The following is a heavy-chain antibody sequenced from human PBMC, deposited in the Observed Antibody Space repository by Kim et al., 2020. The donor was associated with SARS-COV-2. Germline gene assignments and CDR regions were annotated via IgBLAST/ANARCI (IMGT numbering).Heavy chain of an antibody. J-gene: IGHJ6*02. CDR1: GFTFSSYS. V-gene: IGHV3-21*01. CDR2: ISSSSSYI. Sequence: GGSLRLSCAASGFTFSSYSMNWVRQAPGKGLEWVSSISSSSSYIYYADSVKGRFTISRDNAKNSLYLQMNSLRAEDTAVYYCASLPLPDYYYYGMDVWGQGTTVTVSS. CDR3: ASLPLPDYYYYGMDV.